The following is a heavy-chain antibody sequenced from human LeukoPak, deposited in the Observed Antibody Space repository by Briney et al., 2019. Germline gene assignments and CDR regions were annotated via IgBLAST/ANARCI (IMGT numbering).Heavy chain of an antibody. CDR3: ARDLAFDI. J-gene: IGHJ3*02. CDR2: IYYSGST. Sequence: SETLSLTCAVSGGSISSYYWSWVRQPPGRGLGCVGYIYYSGSTTYNPSLKSRVTISVDTTKNQFSLKLSSVAAADTAEYYCARDLAFDIWGQGTMVTVSS. CDR1: GGSISSYY. V-gene: IGHV4-59*01.